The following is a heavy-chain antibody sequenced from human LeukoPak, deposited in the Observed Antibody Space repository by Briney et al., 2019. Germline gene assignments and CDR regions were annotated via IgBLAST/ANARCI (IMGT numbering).Heavy chain of an antibody. CDR3: ARDPLYGPEPHYFDY. CDR1: GFTFSSYS. J-gene: IGHJ4*02. Sequence: RGSLRLSCAASGFTFSSYSMNWVRQAPGKGLEWVSYISSSSSTIYYADSVKGRFTISRDNAKNSLYLQMNSLRAEDTAVYYCARDPLYGPEPHYFDYWGQGTLVTVSS. V-gene: IGHV3-48*01. CDR2: ISSSSSTI. D-gene: IGHD2/OR15-2a*01.